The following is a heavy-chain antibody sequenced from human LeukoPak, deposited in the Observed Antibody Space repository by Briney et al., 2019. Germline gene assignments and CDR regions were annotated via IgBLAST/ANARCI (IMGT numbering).Heavy chain of an antibody. CDR1: GGSISSYY. V-gene: IGHV4-4*07. J-gene: IGHJ5*02. D-gene: IGHD6-19*01. CDR3: ARDFNRPRWLENWFDP. CDR2: IYTSGST. Sequence: PSETLSLTCTVSGGSISSYYWSWIRQPAGKGLEWIGRIYTSGSTNYNPSLKSRVTMSVDTSKNQFSLKLSSVTAADTAVYYCARDFNRPRWLENWFDPWGRGTLVTVSS.